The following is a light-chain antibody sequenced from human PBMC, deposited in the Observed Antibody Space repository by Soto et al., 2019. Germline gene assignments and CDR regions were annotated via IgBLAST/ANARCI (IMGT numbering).Light chain of an antibody. CDR3: SSYTITNPYV. CDR1: SIDVGRYNY. J-gene: IGLJ1*01. Sequence: QSALTQPASVSGSPVQSITISCTGTSIDVGRYNYVSWYQQHPGKAPKLIIYEVTNRPSGVSNRFSGSKSGNTASLTISGLQAEDEADYYCSSYTITNPYVFGTGTKLTVL. V-gene: IGLV2-14*01. CDR2: EVT.